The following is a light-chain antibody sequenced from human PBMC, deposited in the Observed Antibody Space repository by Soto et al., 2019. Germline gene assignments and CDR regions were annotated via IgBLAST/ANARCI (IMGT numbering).Light chain of an antibody. J-gene: IGKJ1*01. CDR1: QSVSSY. CDR2: RAS. Sequence: EIVMTQSPVTLSVSPGERATLSCRASQSVSSYLVWYQQKPGQAPRLLIYRASTRATGIPARFSGSGSGTEFTLTISSLQSEDSAVYYCQQYNKWPGTFGQGTKVEI. CDR3: QQYNKWPGT. V-gene: IGKV3-15*01.